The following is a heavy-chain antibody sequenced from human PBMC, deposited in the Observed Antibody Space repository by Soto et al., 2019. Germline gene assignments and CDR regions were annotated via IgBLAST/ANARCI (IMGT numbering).Heavy chain of an antibody. CDR1: GGSFSGYY. Sequence: QVQLQQWGAGLLKPSETLSLTCAVYGGSFSGYYWSWIRQPPGKGLEWIGEINHSGSTNYNPSLKSRVTISVDTSTNQFSLKLSSVTAADTAVYYCARRPLGYCTNGVCSRQDYWGQGTLVTVSS. CDR2: INHSGST. D-gene: IGHD2-8*01. J-gene: IGHJ4*02. CDR3: ARRPLGYCTNGVCSRQDY. V-gene: IGHV4-34*01.